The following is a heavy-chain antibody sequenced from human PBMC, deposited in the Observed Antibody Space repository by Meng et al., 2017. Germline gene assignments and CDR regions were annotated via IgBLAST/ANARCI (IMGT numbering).Heavy chain of an antibody. D-gene: IGHD5-24*01. Sequence: QVQLAEAEAEVKMPESSEHVSFKCSGGTFSSYDISWVRQAHGQGLGWMGVSVPIFGTGNNEQKFQDRLTITADESTSTAYMVLRSLRSEDTAVDYCSRVKVYYRWLQLDYWGQGTLVTVSS. CDR2: SVPIFGTG. V-gene: IGHV1-69*12. CDR1: GGTFSSYD. CDR3: SRVKVYYRWLQLDY. J-gene: IGHJ4*02.